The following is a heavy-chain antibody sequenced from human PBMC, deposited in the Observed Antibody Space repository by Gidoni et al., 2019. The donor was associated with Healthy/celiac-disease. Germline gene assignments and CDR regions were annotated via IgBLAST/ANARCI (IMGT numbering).Heavy chain of an antibody. J-gene: IGHJ5*02. D-gene: IGHD2-2*01. V-gene: IGHV4-59*08. CDR1: GCSISIYY. Sequence: QVQLQESGPGLVKPSKTLSLTYPASGCSISIYYWSWIRQPPGKGLEWIGYIYYSGSTNYNPALKRRVTISVDTSKNQFSLKLSSVTAADTAVYYCARHRCSSTSCYGENWFDPWGQGTLVTVSS. CDR3: ARHRCSSTSCYGENWFDP. CDR2: IYYSGST.